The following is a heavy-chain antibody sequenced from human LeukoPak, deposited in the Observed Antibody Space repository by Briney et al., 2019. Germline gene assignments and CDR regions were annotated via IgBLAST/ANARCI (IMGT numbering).Heavy chain of an antibody. Sequence: GGSLRLSCAASGFTFSSYEMSWVRQAPGKGLEWIAYVGGSGYSTYHADSVKGRFTISRDNAKKSIFLQMNSLRAEDTAVYYCAKGPGRDILAISYGMDVWGQGTTVTVSS. V-gene: IGHV3-48*03. D-gene: IGHD3-9*01. CDR1: GFTFSSYE. J-gene: IGHJ6*02. CDR2: VGGSGYST. CDR3: AKGPGRDILAISYGMDV.